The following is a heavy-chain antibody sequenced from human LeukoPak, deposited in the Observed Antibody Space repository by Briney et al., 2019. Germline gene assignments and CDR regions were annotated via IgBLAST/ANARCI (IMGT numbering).Heavy chain of an antibody. Sequence: GGSLRLSCAPSGFTFDNFAMTWVRQAPGRGLEWVSEISGSGGSTYYADSVKGRFTISRDNSKNTLYLQMNSLRAEDTAIYYCARELFDFDYWGQGTLVTVSS. CDR1: GFTFDNFA. CDR2: ISGSGGST. V-gene: IGHV3-23*01. CDR3: ARELFDFDY. D-gene: IGHD3-10*01. J-gene: IGHJ4*02.